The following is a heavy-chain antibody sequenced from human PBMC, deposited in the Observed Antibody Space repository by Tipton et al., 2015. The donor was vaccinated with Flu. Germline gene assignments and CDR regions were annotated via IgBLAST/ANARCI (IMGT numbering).Heavy chain of an antibody. CDR1: GGSISSYY. CDR2: IYHTGTT. D-gene: IGHD6-19*01. V-gene: IGHV4-59*12. CDR3: ARDRWEYSSGFDS. J-gene: IGHJ4*02. Sequence: TLSLTCTVSGGSISSYYWSWIRQPPGKGLEWIGSIYHTGTTNYNPSLKSRVTISVDTSKNQFSLKLTSVTAADTAVYYCARDRWEYSSGFDSWGQGTLVTVSS.